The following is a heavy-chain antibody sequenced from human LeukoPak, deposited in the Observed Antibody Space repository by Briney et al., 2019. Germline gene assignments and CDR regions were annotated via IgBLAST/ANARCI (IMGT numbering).Heavy chain of an antibody. V-gene: IGHV5-51*01. CDR3: ASGAGIAAPGTYDAFYI. J-gene: IGHJ3*02. CDR1: GYSFTTYW. Sequence: GESLKISCKGSGYSFTTYWIGWVRQMPGKGLESVGIIYPGDTDTKYSPSFQGQVTISADRSISTAYLQWSSLKASDTAMYYCASGAGIAAPGTYDAFYIWGQGTMVTVSS. D-gene: IGHD6-13*01. CDR2: IYPGDTDT.